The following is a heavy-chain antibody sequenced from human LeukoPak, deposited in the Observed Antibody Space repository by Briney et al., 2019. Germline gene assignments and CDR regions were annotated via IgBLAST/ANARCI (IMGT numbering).Heavy chain of an antibody. CDR1: GGSFSGYY. CDR2: INHSGST. J-gene: IGHJ6*03. D-gene: IGHD6-6*01. V-gene: IGHV4-34*01. CDR3: ARGVAARRNYYYYMDV. Sequence: PSETLSLTCAVNGGSFSGYYWSWIRQPPGKGLEWIGEINHSGSTNYNPSLKSRVTISVDTSKNQFSLKLSSVTAADTAVYYCARGVAARRNYYYYMDVWGKGTTVTVSS.